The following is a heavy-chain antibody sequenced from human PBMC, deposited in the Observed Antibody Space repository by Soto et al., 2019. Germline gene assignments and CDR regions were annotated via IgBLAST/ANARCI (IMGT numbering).Heavy chain of an antibody. Sequence: QLQLVESGGGVVQPGTSLSLSCAASGFRFKSFVMHWVRQAPGKGLEWVAFSSYDGSNKDYGDSVKGRFTVSRDNSQNTLHLQMDFLRPEDTALYYCARWGTTGGFDLWGQGTLVSVSS. CDR1: GFRFKSFV. D-gene: IGHD3-16*01. CDR2: SSYDGSNK. CDR3: ARWGTTGGFDL. V-gene: IGHV3-30*19. J-gene: IGHJ4*02.